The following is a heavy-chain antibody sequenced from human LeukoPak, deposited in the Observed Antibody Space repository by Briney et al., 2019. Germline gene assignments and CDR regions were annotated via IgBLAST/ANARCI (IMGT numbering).Heavy chain of an antibody. V-gene: IGHV4-38-2*01. D-gene: IGHD6-19*01. CDR3: ARGRAVAEY. Sequence: SETLSLTCAVSGYSISSGYYWGWIRQPPGKGLEWIGSIYHSGSTYYNPSLKSRVTISVDTSKNQFSLQLSSVTATDTAVYYCARGRAVAEYWGQGTLVTVSS. CDR1: GYSISSGYY. CDR2: IYHSGST. J-gene: IGHJ4*02.